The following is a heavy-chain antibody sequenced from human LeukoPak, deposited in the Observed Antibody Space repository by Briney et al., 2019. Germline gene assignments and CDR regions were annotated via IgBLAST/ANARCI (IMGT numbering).Heavy chain of an antibody. J-gene: IGHJ4*02. Sequence: ASVKVSCKVSGFTFTDYYMHWVQQAPGKGLEWMGLVDPEDGETIYAEKFQGRVTINADTSTDTAYMELSSLRSEDTAVYYCATQKVVPAPDVVYWGQGTLVTVSS. CDR2: VDPEDGET. V-gene: IGHV1-69-2*01. D-gene: IGHD2-2*01. CDR3: ATQKVVPAPDVVY. CDR1: GFTFTDYY.